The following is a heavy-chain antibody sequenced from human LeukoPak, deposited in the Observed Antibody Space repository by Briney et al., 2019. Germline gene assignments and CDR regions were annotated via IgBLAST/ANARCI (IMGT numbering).Heavy chain of an antibody. J-gene: IGHJ4*02. CDR2: IYHSGST. CDR3: ARLGRYGDYVVN. D-gene: IGHD4-17*01. Sequence: PSETLSLTCAVSGYSISSGYYWGWIRPPPGKGLEWIGSIYHSGSTYYNPSLKSRVTISVDTSKSQFSLKLSSVTAADTAVYYCARLGRYGDYVVNWGQGTLVTVSS. V-gene: IGHV4-38-2*01. CDR1: GYSISSGYY.